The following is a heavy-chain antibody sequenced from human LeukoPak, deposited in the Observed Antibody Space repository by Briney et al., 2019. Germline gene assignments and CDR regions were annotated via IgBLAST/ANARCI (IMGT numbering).Heavy chain of an antibody. CDR3: ARGETSVTSYLQP. V-gene: IGHV3-48*02. Sequence: GGSLRLSCAASGFIFSSYYMNWVRQAPGKGLEWVSFISTSSSRIYYADSVKGRFTISRDNAKNSLYLQMDSLRDEDTAVYYCARGETSVTSYLQPWGQGTLVTVSS. CDR1: GFIFSSYY. CDR2: ISTSSSRI. J-gene: IGHJ5*02. D-gene: IGHD4-17*01.